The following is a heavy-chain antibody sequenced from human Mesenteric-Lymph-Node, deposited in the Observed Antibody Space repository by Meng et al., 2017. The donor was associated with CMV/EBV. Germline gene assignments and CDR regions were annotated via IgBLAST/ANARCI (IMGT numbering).Heavy chain of an antibody. J-gene: IGHJ6*02. D-gene: IGHD5/OR15-5a*01. CDR2: ISGLSGYR. V-gene: IGHV3-21*06. Sequence: GGSLRLSCAASEFTFSDYNMNWVRQAPGKGLEWVSSISGLSGYRNYADSVKGRFTISRDNAKNSLFLQMNSLRVEDTAVYYCARDRLGRYYCGMDVWGQGTTVTVSS. CDR3: ARDRLGRYYCGMDV. CDR1: EFTFSDYN.